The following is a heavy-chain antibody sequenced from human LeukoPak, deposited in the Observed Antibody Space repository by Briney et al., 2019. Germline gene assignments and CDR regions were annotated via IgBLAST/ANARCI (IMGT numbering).Heavy chain of an antibody. Sequence: PGGSLRLSCAASGFTFSNYSMNWVRQAPGKGLEWVSSISSSSSYIYYADSVKGRFTISRDNAKNSLYLQMNSLRAEDTAVYYCARSSALCNWFDPWGQGTLVTVSS. V-gene: IGHV3-21*01. J-gene: IGHJ5*02. D-gene: IGHD6-19*01. CDR2: ISSSSSYI. CDR3: ARSSALCNWFDP. CDR1: GFTFSNYS.